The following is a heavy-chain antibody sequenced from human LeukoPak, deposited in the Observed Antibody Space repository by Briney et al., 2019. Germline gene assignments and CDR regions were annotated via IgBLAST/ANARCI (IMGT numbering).Heavy chain of an antibody. Sequence: SETLSLTFTVSGGSISSYYWSWIRQPPGKGLEWIGYIYYSGSTNYNPSLKSRVTISVDTSKNQFSLKLSSVTAADTAVYYCASSEMATDANLDYWGQGTLVTVSS. CDR3: ASSEMATDANLDY. CDR1: GGSISSYY. J-gene: IGHJ4*02. CDR2: IYYSGST. D-gene: IGHD5-24*01. V-gene: IGHV4-59*08.